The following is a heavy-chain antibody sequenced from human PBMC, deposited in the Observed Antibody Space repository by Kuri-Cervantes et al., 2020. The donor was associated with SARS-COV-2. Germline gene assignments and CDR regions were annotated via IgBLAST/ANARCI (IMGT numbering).Heavy chain of an antibody. J-gene: IGHJ4*02. CDR1: GFTFSNYW. D-gene: IGHD1-26*01. CDR3: ARAFLRGGSDY. Sequence: ETLSLTCAASGFTFSNYWIHWVRQAPGKGLVWVSRTNTDGSSTSYADSVKGRFTISRDNAKNTLYLQMNSLRAEDTAVYYCARAFLRGGSDYWGQGTPVTVSS. CDR2: TNTDGSST. V-gene: IGHV3-74*01.